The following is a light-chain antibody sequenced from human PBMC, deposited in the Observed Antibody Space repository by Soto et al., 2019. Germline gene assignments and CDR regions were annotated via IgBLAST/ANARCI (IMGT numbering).Light chain of an antibody. CDR3: ASWDDSLNGWV. CDR1: SSNIGSYT. CDR2: SNN. J-gene: IGLJ3*02. Sequence: QSVLTQPPSASGTPGQRVTISCSGSSSNIGSYTVNWYQQLPGTAPKHLIYSNNQRPSGVPDRFSGSKSGTSASLAISGLQSEDEDDYYCASWDDSLNGWVFGGGTKLTVL. V-gene: IGLV1-44*01.